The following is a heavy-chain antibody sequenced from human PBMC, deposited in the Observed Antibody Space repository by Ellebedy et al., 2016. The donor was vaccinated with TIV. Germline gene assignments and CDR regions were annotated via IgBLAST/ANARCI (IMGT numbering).Heavy chain of an antibody. V-gene: IGHV3-74*01. Sequence: PGGSLRLSCAASGFTLTNYWMHRVRQVPGKGLVWVARSDQEGSGTSYADSVKGRFTISRDNAKNTLYLQMTSLRAEDTAVYYCSTVFEIWGQGTVVTVSS. CDR3: STVFEI. J-gene: IGHJ3*02. CDR1: GFTLTNYW. CDR2: SDQEGSGT.